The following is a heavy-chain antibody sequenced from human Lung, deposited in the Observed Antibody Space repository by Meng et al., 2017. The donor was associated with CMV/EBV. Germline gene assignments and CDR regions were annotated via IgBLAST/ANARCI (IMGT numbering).Heavy chain of an antibody. J-gene: IGHJ4*02. V-gene: IGHV4-39*07. D-gene: IGHD5-24*01. CDR1: GGSISSSSYY. Sequence: QLQLRDSGPGQVQPSDTLSLTCSVSGGSISSSSYYWGWIRQSPGKGLEWIGSIYFSGNTYYNPSLKSRVTMSVGTAQNKFSLTLRSVTAADTAVYYCVTETGYNYDNWGQGALVTVSS. CDR3: VTETGYNYDN. CDR2: IYFSGNT.